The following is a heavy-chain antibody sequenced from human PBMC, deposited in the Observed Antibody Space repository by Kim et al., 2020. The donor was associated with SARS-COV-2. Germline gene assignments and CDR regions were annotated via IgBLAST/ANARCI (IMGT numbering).Heavy chain of an antibody. J-gene: IGHJ4*02. CDR2: ISGSGGST. D-gene: IGHD3-10*01. Sequence: GGSLRLSCAASGFTFSSYAMSWVRQAPGKGLEWVSAISGSGGSTYYADSVKGRFTISRDNSKNTLYLQMNSLRAEDTAVYYCAKNYYGSGCYCTFDYWGQGTLVTVSS. CDR3: AKNYYGSGCYCTFDY. CDR1: GFTFSSYA. V-gene: IGHV3-23*01.